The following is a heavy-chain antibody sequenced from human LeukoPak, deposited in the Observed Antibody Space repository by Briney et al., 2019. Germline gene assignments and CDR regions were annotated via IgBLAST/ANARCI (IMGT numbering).Heavy chain of an antibody. V-gene: IGHV4-38-2*02. Sequence: SETLSLICTVSGYSISSGYYWVWIRQPPGKGLEWIGSIYRSGSTNYNPSLKSRVTISVDTSKNQFSLKVSSVTAADTAVYYCARGDCSSTICYSPMDVWGKGTTVTISS. CDR1: GYSISSGYY. J-gene: IGHJ6*03. CDR2: IYRSGST. CDR3: ARGDCSSTICYSPMDV. D-gene: IGHD2-2*01.